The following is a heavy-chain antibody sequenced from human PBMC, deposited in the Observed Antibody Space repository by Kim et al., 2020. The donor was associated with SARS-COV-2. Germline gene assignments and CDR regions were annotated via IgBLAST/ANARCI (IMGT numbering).Heavy chain of an antibody. J-gene: IGHJ4*01. CDR2: T. V-gene: IGHV3-74*01. CDR3: AGVSMATPDY. D-gene: IGHD6-6*01. Sequence: TIYANSARGRFTISRDSAKNTLYLQMTSLRAEDTAVSYCAGVSMATPDYWGHGTLVTVSS.